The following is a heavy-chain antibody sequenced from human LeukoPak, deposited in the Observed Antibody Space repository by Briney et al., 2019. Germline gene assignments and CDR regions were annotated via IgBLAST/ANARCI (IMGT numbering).Heavy chain of an antibody. CDR2: ISWSSGSI. Sequence: PGRSLRLSCAASGFTFDDYAMHWVRQAPGKGLEWVSGISWSSGSIGYADSVKGRFTISRDNAKNSLYLQMNSLRAEDTAVYYCARGPLCCRFLEWLLDYWGQGTLVTVSS. CDR1: GFTFDDYA. V-gene: IGHV3-9*01. J-gene: IGHJ4*02. CDR3: ARGPLCCRFLEWLLDY. D-gene: IGHD3-3*01.